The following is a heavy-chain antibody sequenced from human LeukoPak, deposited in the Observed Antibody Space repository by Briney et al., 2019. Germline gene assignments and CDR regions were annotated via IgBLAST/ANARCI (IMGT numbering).Heavy chain of an antibody. CDR2: ISNDGGGT. CDR3: AKGSSGYFADL. Sequence: PGGSLRLSCAASGFIFNNYGLIWVRQAPGKGLEWVSAISNDGGGTQYADFVEGRFTISRDNSKNTLFLQMSSLGAEDTALYYCAKGSSGYFADLWGQGTLVTVSS. V-gene: IGHV3-23*01. J-gene: IGHJ5*02. D-gene: IGHD3-22*01. CDR1: GFIFNNYG.